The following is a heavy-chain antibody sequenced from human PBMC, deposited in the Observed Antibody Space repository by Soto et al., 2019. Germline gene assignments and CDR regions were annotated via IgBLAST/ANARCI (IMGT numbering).Heavy chain of an antibody. D-gene: IGHD4-17*01. CDR2: IYHSGST. J-gene: IGHJ5*02. V-gene: IGHV4-30-2*01. Sequence: QLQLQESGSGLVKPSQTLSLTCGVSGDSISSGYYAWSWIRQTPGKGLEWIGYIYHSGSTYYNPSLKSRVTISLDTSKNQFSLKPNSVTAADTAVYFCARGGIGYGDDNWFDPWGQGALVTVSA. CDR1: GDSISSGYYA. CDR3: ARGGIGYGDDNWFDP.